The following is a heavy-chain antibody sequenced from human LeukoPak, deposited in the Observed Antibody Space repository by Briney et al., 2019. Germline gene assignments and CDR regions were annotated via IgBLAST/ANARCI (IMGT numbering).Heavy chain of an antibody. J-gene: IGHJ6*02. CDR1: GYTFTSYY. D-gene: IGHD3-3*01. Sequence: GASVKVSCKASGYTFTSYYMHWVRQAPGQGLEWMGIINPSGGSTSYAQKFQGRVTITADESTSTAYMELSSLRSEDTAVYYCARVVNYDFWSGPDNYYYYGMDVWGQGTTVTVSS. CDR2: INPSGGST. V-gene: IGHV1-46*01. CDR3: ARVVNYDFWSGPDNYYYYGMDV.